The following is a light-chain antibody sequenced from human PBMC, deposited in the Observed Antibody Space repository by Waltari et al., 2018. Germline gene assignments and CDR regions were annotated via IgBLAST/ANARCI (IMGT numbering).Light chain of an antibody. Sequence: DIQMTQSPSSLSASVGDRVTITCRAIQSISSYLNWYQQKPGKAPNLLIYAAYSLQSGVPSRFSGSGSGTDFTLTISSLQPEDSATYYCQQSYKTPYTFGQGTKLEIK. J-gene: IGKJ2*01. CDR1: QSISSY. CDR3: QQSYKTPYT. CDR2: AAY. V-gene: IGKV1-39*01.